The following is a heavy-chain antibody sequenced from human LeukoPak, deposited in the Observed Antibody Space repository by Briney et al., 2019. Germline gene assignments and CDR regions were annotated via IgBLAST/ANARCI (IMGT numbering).Heavy chain of an antibody. CDR1: GFTFSTYA. J-gene: IGHJ4*02. CDR3: AIAAALSR. D-gene: IGHD6-13*01. V-gene: IGHV3-64D*08. Sequence: PGGSLTLSCSASGFTFSTYAMHWLRQPPGKELEYVSAIGSQRGSTYYAESVKSRLTISRENSTNALFLQMRSLRAEYTAVYDCAIAAALSRWGQGGLVTVSS. CDR2: IGSQRGST.